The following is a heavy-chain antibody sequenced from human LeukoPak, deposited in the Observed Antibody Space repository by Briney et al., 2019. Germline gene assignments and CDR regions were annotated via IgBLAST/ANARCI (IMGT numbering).Heavy chain of an antibody. D-gene: IGHD3-10*01. CDR3: ARKRNRLLWFP. Sequence: PSETLSLTCTVSGGSISSGRSYWRWIRQSAGKGLEWIGRISTSGNANYNPSLKSRVTISVDTSKNQFSLKLSSVTAADTAVYYCARKRNRLLWFPWGQGTLVTVSS. CDR1: GGSISSGRSY. CDR2: ISTSGNA. J-gene: IGHJ5*02. V-gene: IGHV4-61*02.